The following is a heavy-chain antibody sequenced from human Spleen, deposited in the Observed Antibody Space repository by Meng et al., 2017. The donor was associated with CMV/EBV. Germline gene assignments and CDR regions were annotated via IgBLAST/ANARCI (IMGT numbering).Heavy chain of an antibody. Sequence: DRCWSWNRKHPGKGLEWIGYISYIGNTYCGPSLRSRVTISADSSKNHFSPKVTSVTAVDTAVYYCARHERYDWNYRPNRGRGWFDPWGQGTLVTVSS. V-gene: IGHV4-31*02. CDR1: DRC. CDR3: ARHERYDWNYRPNRGRGWFDP. D-gene: IGHD1-7*01. CDR2: ISYIGNT. J-gene: IGHJ5*02.